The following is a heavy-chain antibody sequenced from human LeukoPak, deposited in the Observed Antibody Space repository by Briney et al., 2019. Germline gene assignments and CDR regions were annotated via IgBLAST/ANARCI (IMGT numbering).Heavy chain of an antibody. CDR3: AAGLAAAAGLYFDY. D-gene: IGHD6-13*01. V-gene: IGHV1-58*02. J-gene: IGHJ4*02. CDR1: GFTFTSSA. Sequence: ASVEVSCKASGFTFTSSAMQWVRQARGQRLEWIGWIVVGSGNTNYAQKFQERVTITRDMSTSTAYMELSSLRSEDTAVYYCAAGLAAAAGLYFDYWGQGTLVTVSS. CDR2: IVVGSGNT.